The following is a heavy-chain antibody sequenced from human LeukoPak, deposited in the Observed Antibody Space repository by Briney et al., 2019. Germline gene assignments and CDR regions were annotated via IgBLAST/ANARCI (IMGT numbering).Heavy chain of an antibody. CDR2: IHYSGST. Sequence: SETLSLTCTVSGGSISGYYWSWIRQPPGKGLEWIGYIHYSGSTNYNPSLKSRVTISVDTSRDQFSLKLSSVTAADTAVYYCARLGGGGSFYGDYAGYFDYWGQGTLVTVSS. CDR1: GGSISGYY. V-gene: IGHV4-59*08. D-gene: IGHD4-17*01. CDR3: ARLGGGGSFYGDYAGYFDY. J-gene: IGHJ4*02.